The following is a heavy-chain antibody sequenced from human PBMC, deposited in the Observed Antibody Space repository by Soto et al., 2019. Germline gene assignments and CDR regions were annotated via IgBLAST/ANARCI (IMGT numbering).Heavy chain of an antibody. V-gene: IGHV3-9*01. CDR1: GFTFDDYA. J-gene: IGHJ6*03. Sequence: GGSLRLSCSASGFTFDDYAMHWVRQAPGKGLEWVSGISWNSGSIGYADSVKGRFTISRDNAKNSLYLQMNSLRAEDTALYYCAKSMSSSSPKNYYYYMDVWGKGTTVTVSS. D-gene: IGHD6-13*01. CDR2: ISWNSGSI. CDR3: AKSMSSSSPKNYYYYMDV.